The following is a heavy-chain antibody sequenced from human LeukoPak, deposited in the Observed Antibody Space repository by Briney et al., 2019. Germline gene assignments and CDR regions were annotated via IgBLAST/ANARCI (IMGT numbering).Heavy chain of an antibody. CDR1: GFTFSSYA. Sequence: GGSLRLSCAASGFTFSSYAMHWVRQAPGKGLEWVSAISGSGGSTYYADSVKGRFTISRDNSKNTLYLQMNSLRAEDTAVYYCAKQKGRIAAAGTAEYWGQGTLVTVSS. V-gene: IGHV3-23*01. J-gene: IGHJ4*02. D-gene: IGHD6-13*01. CDR3: AKQKGRIAAAGTAEY. CDR2: ISGSGGST.